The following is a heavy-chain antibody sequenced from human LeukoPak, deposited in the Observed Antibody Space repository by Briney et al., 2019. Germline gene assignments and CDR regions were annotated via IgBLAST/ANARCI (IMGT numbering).Heavy chain of an antibody. V-gene: IGHV1-69*04. J-gene: IGHJ6*02. CDR3: ARAGRASSRHGVRYYGMDV. CDR2: IIPILGIA. D-gene: IGHD6-13*01. CDR1: GGAFSSYA. Sequence: SVKVSCKASGGAFSSYAISWVRQAPGQGLECMGRIIPILGIANYAQKFQGRVTITADKSTSTAYMELSSLRSEDTAVYYCARAGRASSRHGVRYYGMDVWGQGTTVTVSS.